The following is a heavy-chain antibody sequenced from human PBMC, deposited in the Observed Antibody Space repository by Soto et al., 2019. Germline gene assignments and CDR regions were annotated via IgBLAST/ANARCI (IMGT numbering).Heavy chain of an antibody. V-gene: IGHV4-34*01. CDR2: INHSGST. CDR3: ARGQVVGWFDP. CDR1: GGSFSGYY. D-gene: IGHD2-15*01. J-gene: IGHJ5*02. Sequence: PSETLSLTCAVYGGSFSGYYWSWIRQPPGKGLEWIGEINHSGSTNYNPSLKSRVTISVDTSKNQFSLKLSSVTAADTAVYYCARGQVVGWFDPWGQGTLVTVSS.